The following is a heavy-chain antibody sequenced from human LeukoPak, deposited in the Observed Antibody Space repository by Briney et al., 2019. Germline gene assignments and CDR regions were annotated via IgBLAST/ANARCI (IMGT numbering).Heavy chain of an antibody. CDR2: ISCDGSNK. CDR3: ARDLSPAFSGGVQPTGN. J-gene: IGHJ4*02. V-gene: IGHV3-30-3*01. Sequence: GGSLRLSCAASGFTFSSYALHWVRQAPGKGLEWVAVISCDGSNKYYADPVKGRFTISRDNSKNTLYLQMNSLRTEDTAVYYCARDLSPAFSGGVQPTGNWGQGTLVTVSS. D-gene: IGHD1-1*01. CDR1: GFTFSSYA.